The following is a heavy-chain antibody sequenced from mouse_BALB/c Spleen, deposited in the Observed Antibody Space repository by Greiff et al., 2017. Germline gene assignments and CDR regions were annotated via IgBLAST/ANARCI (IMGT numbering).Heavy chain of an antibody. CDR1: GYTFTSYW. D-gene: IGHD2-2*01. CDR2: INPSTGYT. J-gene: IGHJ3*01. CDR3: ARSGIYYGYDEGVY. V-gene: IGHV1-7*01. Sequence: VKLMESGAELAKPGASVKMSCKASGYTFTSYWMHWVKQRPGQGLEWIGYINPSTGYTEYNQKFKDKATLTADKSSSTAYMQLSSLTSEDSAVYYCARSGIYYGYDEGVYWGQGTLVTVSA.